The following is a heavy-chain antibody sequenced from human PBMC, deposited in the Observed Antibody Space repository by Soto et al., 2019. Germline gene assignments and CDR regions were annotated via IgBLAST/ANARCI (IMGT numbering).Heavy chain of an antibody. Sequence: SVKVSCKASGGTFSSYAISWVRQAPGQGLEWMGGIIPIFGTANYAQKFQGRVTITADESTSTAYMELSSLRSEDTAVYYCARVIVPIGDPLYYFDYWGQGTLVTVSS. CDR1: GGTFSSYA. D-gene: IGHD1-26*01. J-gene: IGHJ4*02. CDR2: IIPIFGTA. CDR3: ARVIVPIGDPLYYFDY. V-gene: IGHV1-69*13.